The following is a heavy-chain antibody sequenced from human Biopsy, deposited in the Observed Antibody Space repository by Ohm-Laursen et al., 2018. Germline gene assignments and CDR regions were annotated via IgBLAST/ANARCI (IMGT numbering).Heavy chain of an antibody. CDR3: ARKIYGDYEVPYSYGMDV. J-gene: IGHJ6*02. CDR2: ISGSGTLI. CDR1: GFTFSDYY. D-gene: IGHD4-17*01. Sequence: SLRLSCAASGFTFSDYYMIWVRQAPGRGLEWVSYISGSGTLIYYRDSVKGRFTISRDSAKNSLYLQMVSLRAEDTAVYYCARKIYGDYEVPYSYGMDVWGLGTTVTVSS. V-gene: IGHV3-11*01.